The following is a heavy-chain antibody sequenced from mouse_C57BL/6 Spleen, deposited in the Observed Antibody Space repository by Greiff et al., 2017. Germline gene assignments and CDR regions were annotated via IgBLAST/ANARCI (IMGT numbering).Heavy chain of an antibody. V-gene: IGHV3-6*01. CDR1: GYSITSGYY. Sequence: EVKLVESGPGLVKPSQSLSLTCSVTGYSITSGYYWNWIRQFPGNKLEWMGYISYDGSNNYNPSLKNRISITRDTSKNQLFLKLNSVTTEDTATYYCARVGSLLFDYWRQGTTLTVSS. CDR2: ISYDGSN. J-gene: IGHJ2*01. D-gene: IGHD1-2*01. CDR3: ARVGSLLFDY.